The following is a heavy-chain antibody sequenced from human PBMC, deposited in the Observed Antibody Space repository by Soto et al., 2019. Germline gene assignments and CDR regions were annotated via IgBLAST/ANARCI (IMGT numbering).Heavy chain of an antibody. CDR1: GFSVSSNY. Sequence: EVQLVESGGGLVQPGGSLRLSCAASGFSVSSNYMSWVRQAPGKGLEWVSVLYSGGDTYYADSVRGRFTISRDNSKNTLWLQMNSLRAEDTALYYCAREKLGYGTVTSCYDLARAGAFDMWGQGTMVTVSS. D-gene: IGHD2-2*01. J-gene: IGHJ3*02. CDR2: LYSGGDT. CDR3: AREKLGYGTVTSCYDLARAGAFDM. V-gene: IGHV3-66*01.